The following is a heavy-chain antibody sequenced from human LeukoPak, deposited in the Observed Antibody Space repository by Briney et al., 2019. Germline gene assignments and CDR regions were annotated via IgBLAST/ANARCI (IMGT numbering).Heavy chain of an antibody. CDR2: IYYSGST. V-gene: IGHV4-39*01. Sequence: SETLSLTCTVSGGSISSSSYYWGWIRQPPGKGLEWIGSIYYSGSTYYNPSLKSRVTISVDTSKNQFSLKLSSVTAADTAVYYCARNYRGITLGWGQGTLVTVSS. J-gene: IGHJ4*02. D-gene: IGHD4-23*01. CDR1: GGSISSSSYY. CDR3: ARNYRGITLG.